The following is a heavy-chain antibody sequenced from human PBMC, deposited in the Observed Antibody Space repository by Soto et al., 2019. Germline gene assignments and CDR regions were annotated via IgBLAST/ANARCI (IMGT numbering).Heavy chain of an antibody. Sequence: SGPTLVNPTETLTLTCTFSGFSLTSPGMCVSWIRQPPGKALEWLALIERDDDDKYYSTSLKTRLTISKDTRKNQVVLTMANMDPADTGTYYCARSIRGPRRFNGMDVWGQGTTVTVAS. CDR1: GFSLTSPGMC. CDR3: ARSIRGPRRFNGMDV. D-gene: IGHD1-20*01. CDR2: IERDDDDK. V-gene: IGHV2-70*13. J-gene: IGHJ6*02.